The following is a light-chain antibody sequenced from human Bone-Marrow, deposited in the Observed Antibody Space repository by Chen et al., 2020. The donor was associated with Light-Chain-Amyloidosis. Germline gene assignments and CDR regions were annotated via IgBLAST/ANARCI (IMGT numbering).Light chain of an antibody. J-gene: IGLJ1*01. CDR3: SSYTITNTLV. V-gene: IGLV2-14*01. CDR1: SSDVGGDNY. Sequence: QSALTQPASVSGSPGQSITISCTGTSSDVGGDNYVSWYQQHPDKAPKLMIYEVTNRPSWVPDRFSGSKSDNTASLTISGPQTEDEADYFCSSYTITNTLVFGRGTRVTVL. CDR2: EVT.